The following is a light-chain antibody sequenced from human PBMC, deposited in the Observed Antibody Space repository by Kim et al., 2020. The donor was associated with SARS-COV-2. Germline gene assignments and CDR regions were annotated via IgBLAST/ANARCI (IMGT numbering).Light chain of an antibody. CDR2: DAS. V-gene: IGKV1-33*01. CDR1: QHISIY. CDR3: QQYDNLRVT. Sequence: DIQMTQSPSSLSASVGDRVTITCQASQHISIYLNRYQQKPGKAPKLLIYDASNLETGVPSRFSGSGFGTDFTFTISSLQPEDIATYYCQQYDNLRVTFGQGTRLEIK. J-gene: IGKJ5*01.